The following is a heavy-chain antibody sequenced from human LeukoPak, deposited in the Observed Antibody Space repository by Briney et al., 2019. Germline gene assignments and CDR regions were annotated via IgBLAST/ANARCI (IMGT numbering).Heavy chain of an antibody. CDR2: IYHSGST. Sequence: SQTLSLTCTVSGGSISSGSYYWSWIRQPPGKGLEWIGEIYHSGSTNYNPSLKSRVTISVDKSKNQFSLKLSSVTAADTAVYYCARGVSSGWFSGWGQGTLVTVSS. J-gene: IGHJ4*02. V-gene: IGHV4-30-2*01. CDR1: GGSISSGSYY. CDR3: ARGVSSGWFSG. D-gene: IGHD6-19*01.